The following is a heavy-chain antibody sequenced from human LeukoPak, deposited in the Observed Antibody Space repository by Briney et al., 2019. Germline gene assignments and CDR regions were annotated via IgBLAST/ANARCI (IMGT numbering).Heavy chain of an antibody. CDR1: GYTFTSYG. V-gene: IGHV1-18*01. J-gene: IGHJ4*02. CDR2: ISAYNGNT. CDR3: ARVSYYDSSGKFDY. Sequence: ASVKVSCKASGYTFTSYGISWVRQAPGQGLEWMGWISAYNGNTNYAQKLQGRVTMTTDTSTSTAYMELRSLRSDDTAVYYCARVSYYDSSGKFDYWGQGTLVTVSS. D-gene: IGHD3-22*01.